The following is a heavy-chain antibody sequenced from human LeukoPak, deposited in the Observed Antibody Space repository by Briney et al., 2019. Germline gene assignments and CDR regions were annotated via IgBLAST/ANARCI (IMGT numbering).Heavy chain of an antibody. Sequence: TSETLSLTCTVSGGSISSYYWSWIRQPPGKGLEWIGYIYYSGFTNYNPSLKSRVTMSVDTPKNQFSLNLSSVTAADTAVYYCARDRKWFEIWGQGTMVTVSS. CDR3: ARDRKWFEI. CDR1: GGSISSYY. V-gene: IGHV4-59*01. CDR2: IYYSGFT. D-gene: IGHD3-10*01. J-gene: IGHJ3*02.